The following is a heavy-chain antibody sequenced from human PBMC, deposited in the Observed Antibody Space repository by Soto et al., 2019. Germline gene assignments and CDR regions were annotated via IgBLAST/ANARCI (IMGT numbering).Heavy chain of an antibody. Sequence: GGSLRLSCAASGFTFTTYAMSWVRQAPGKGLEWVSAISDSGGSTYYADSVKGRFTISRDNSKNTLYLQMNSLRAEDTAVYYCAKVRERTGYRESDYWGQGTLVTVSS. J-gene: IGHJ4*02. CDR1: GFTFTTYA. CDR2: ISDSGGST. CDR3: AKVRERTGYRESDY. D-gene: IGHD6-25*01. V-gene: IGHV3-23*01.